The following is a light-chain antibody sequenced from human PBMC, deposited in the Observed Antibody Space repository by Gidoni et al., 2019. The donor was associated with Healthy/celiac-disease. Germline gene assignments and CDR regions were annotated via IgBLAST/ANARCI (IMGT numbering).Light chain of an antibody. CDR3: AAWDDSLNGVV. V-gene: IGLV1-44*01. CDR2: SND. CDR1: RSNIESNT. J-gene: IGLJ2*01. Sequence: VLTQPLSASGTPGQRVTISCSGSRSNIESNTVNWYQQLLGAAPKLLIYSNDQRPSGVPGRFSGSTSGTSASLAISGLKSEDEAGYYCAAWDDSLNGVVFGGGTKLTVL.